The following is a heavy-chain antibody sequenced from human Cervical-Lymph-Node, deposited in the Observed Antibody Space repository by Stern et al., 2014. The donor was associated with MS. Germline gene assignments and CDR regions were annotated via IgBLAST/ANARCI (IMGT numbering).Heavy chain of an antibody. J-gene: IGHJ5*01. D-gene: IGHD2-21*02. V-gene: IGHV1-69*01. CDR3: ARGAYCGGDCYWGWFDS. Sequence: QLVQSGAEVTKPGSSVKVSCKASGGTFSDYAISWVRQAPGQGLEWMGGIIPIFGSTDYAQNFQGRVTITADESTTTAYMDLSSLRAEDTAVYYCARGAYCGGDCYWGWFDSWGQGTLVTVSS. CDR2: IIPIFGST. CDR1: GGTFSDYA.